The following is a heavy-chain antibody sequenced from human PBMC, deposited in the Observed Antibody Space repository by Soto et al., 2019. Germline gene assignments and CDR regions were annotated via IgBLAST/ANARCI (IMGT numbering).Heavy chain of an antibody. J-gene: IGHJ5*02. Sequence: GASVKVSCKASGGTFSSYAISWVRQAPGQRLEWMGGIIPIFGTANYAQKFQGRVTITADESTSTAYMELSSLRSEDTAVYYCARAAPSEDIVVVPAAMRGWFDPWGQGTLVTVSS. CDR3: ARAAPSEDIVVVPAAMRGWFDP. V-gene: IGHV1-69*13. CDR1: GGTFSSYA. D-gene: IGHD2-2*01. CDR2: IIPIFGTA.